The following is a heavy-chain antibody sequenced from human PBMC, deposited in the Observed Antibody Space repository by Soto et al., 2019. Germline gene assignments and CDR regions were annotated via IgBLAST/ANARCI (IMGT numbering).Heavy chain of an antibody. CDR1: GGSFSDYSWN. Sequence: SETLSLTCAVYGGSFSDYSWNWNWIRQPPGKGLEWIGEINHSGSTSHNPSLKSRVTISADTSRNQFSLKLSSVIAADTAVYYCARADPDASVGYWGQGTLVTVSS. V-gene: IGHV4-34*01. J-gene: IGHJ4*02. CDR3: ARADPDASVGY. CDR2: INHSGST. D-gene: IGHD3-16*01.